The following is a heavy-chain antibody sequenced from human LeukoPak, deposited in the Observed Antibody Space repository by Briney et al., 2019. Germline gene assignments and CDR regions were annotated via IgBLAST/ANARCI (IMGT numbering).Heavy chain of an antibody. CDR3: DRALSGATMKRDHYFDY. Sequence: PSETLSLTCAVYGGSFSGYYWSWIRQPPGKGLEWIGEINHSGSTYYNPSLKSRVTISVDRSKNQFSLKLSSVTAADTAVYYCDRALSGATMKRDHYFDYWGQGTLVTVSS. V-gene: IGHV4-34*01. CDR2: INHSGST. D-gene: IGHD5-24*01. CDR1: GGSFSGYY. J-gene: IGHJ4*02.